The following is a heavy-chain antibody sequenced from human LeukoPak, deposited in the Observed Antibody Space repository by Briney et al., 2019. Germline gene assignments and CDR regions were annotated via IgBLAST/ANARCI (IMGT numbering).Heavy chain of an antibody. CDR3: ARGGSDYGDYGNYFDY. CDR1: GYTFTGYY. Sequence: ASVKVSCKASGYTFTGYYMHWVRQAPGQGLEWMGIINPSGGSTSYAQKFQGRVTMTRDTSTSTVYMELSSLRSEDTAVYYCARGGSDYGDYGNYFDYWGQGTLVTVSS. J-gene: IGHJ4*02. CDR2: INPSGGST. D-gene: IGHD4-17*01. V-gene: IGHV1-46*01.